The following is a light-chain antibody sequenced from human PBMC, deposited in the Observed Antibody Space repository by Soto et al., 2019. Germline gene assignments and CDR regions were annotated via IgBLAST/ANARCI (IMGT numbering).Light chain of an antibody. Sequence: HSVLTQPASVSGSPGQSITISCTGTSSDVGSYNLVSWYQQQPGKAPKLMIYEVTKRPSGVSNRFSGSKYGNTASLTISGLQDEDEAEYYCCSCAGSTTFYVFGTGTKVTVL. CDR3: CSCAGSTTFYV. CDR2: EVT. J-gene: IGLJ1*01. V-gene: IGLV2-23*02. CDR1: SSDVGSYNL.